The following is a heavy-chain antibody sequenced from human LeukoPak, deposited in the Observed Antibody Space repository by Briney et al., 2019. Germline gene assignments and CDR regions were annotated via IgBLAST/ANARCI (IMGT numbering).Heavy chain of an antibody. CDR2: ISYDGSNK. CDR3: ARGYSLDLGFDY. V-gene: IGHV3-30-3*01. Sequence: GGSLRLSCAASGFTFSSYAMHWVRQAPGKGLEWVAVISYDGSNKYYADSVKGRFTISRDNSKNTLYLQMNSLRAEDTAVYYCARGYSLDLGFDYWGQGTLVTVSS. J-gene: IGHJ4*02. D-gene: IGHD5-12*01. CDR1: GFTFSSYA.